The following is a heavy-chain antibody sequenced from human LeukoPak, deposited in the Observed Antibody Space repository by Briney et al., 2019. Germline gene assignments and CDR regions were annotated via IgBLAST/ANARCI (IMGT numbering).Heavy chain of an antibody. D-gene: IGHD1-1*01. CDR1: GFSISSGYH. Sequence: SETLSLTCTVSGFSISSGYHWGWIRQSPGKGLEWIGNIYHSGSTYYNPSLKSRVTVSVDTSKNQFSLKLNSVTAADTAVYYCARGRNWLVYWGQGTLVTVSS. V-gene: IGHV4-38-2*02. CDR3: ARGRNWLVY. J-gene: IGHJ4*02. CDR2: IYHSGST.